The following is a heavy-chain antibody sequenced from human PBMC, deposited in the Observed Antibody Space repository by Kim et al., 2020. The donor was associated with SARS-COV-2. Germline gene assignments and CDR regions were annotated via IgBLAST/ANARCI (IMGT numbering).Heavy chain of an antibody. D-gene: IGHD5-12*01. Sequence: GGSLRLSCAASGFTFSDYYMSWIRQAPGQGLEWISYISGSSTNTNYADSVKGRFTISRDNAKKSLYLQMNSLRAEDTAVYYCARDGGYETVYYSYAVDV. CDR2: ISGSSTNT. CDR1: GFTFSDYY. V-gene: IGHV3-11*05. J-gene: IGHJ6*01. CDR3: ARDGGYETVYYSYAVDV.